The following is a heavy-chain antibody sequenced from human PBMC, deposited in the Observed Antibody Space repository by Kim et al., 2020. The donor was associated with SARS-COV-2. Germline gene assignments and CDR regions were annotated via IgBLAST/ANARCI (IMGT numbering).Heavy chain of an antibody. CDR1: GFTFSDYY. CDR3: ARDSYPRDYVLIDY. CDR2: ISSGGTYT. J-gene: IGHJ4*02. V-gene: IGHV3-11*06. Sequence: GGSLRLSCAASGFTFSDYYMTWIRQAPGRGLEWISYISSGGTYTNYADSVKGRFTISRDNAKNSLYLQMNSLRAEDTAVYYCARDSYPRDYVLIDYCGQGTLVTVSS. D-gene: IGHD4-17*01.